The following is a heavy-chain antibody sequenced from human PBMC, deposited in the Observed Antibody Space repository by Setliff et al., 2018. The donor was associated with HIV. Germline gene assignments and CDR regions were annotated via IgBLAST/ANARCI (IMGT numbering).Heavy chain of an antibody. CDR1: GYTFTDYY. Sequence: ASVKVSCKASGYTFTDYYMHWVRQAPRQGLEWMGWINPYSGGANFAQKFQGRVTLTRDRSITTVYMELNSLRSDDTAVYFCARQLSNSLESWGQGTLVTVSS. D-gene: IGHD1-1*01. J-gene: IGHJ4*02. CDR3: ARQLSNSLES. CDR2: INPYSGGA. V-gene: IGHV1-2*02.